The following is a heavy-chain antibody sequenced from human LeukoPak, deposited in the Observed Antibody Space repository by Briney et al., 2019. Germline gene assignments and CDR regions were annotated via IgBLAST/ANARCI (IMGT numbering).Heavy chain of an antibody. CDR3: ARDKNYYDSSRYSHPLDY. Sequence: GGSLRLSCAASGFTFSSYAMSWVRQAPGKGLEWVSAISGSGGSTYYADSVKGRFTISRGNSKNTLYLQMNSLRAEDTAVYYCARDKNYYDSSRYSHPLDYWGQGTLVTVSS. CDR2: ISGSGGST. V-gene: IGHV3-23*01. D-gene: IGHD3-22*01. CDR1: GFTFSSYA. J-gene: IGHJ4*02.